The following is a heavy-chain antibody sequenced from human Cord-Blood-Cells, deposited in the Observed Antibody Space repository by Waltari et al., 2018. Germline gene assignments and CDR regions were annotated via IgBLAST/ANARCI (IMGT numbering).Heavy chain of an antibody. CDR1: GGPIRSGGYS. D-gene: IGHD6-13*01. V-gene: IGHV4-31*03. J-gene: IGHJ6*02. CDR2: IYYSGST. Sequence: QVQLQESGPGLVKPSQTLSLTCTVSGGPIRSGGYSWSWIRQPPGKGLGWTGYIYYSGSTYYNPSLKSRVTISVDTSKNQFSLKLSSVTAADTAVYYCARDVAAGHYYYYGMDVWGQGTTVTVSS. CDR3: ARDVAAGHYYYYGMDV.